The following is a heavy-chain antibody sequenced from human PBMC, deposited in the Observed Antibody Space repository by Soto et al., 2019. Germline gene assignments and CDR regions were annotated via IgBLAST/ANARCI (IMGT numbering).Heavy chain of an antibody. V-gene: IGHV3-7*01. CDR1: GFTFSSYW. D-gene: IGHD6-6*01. CDR3: ANAAHFRVAARPNYYYYMDV. CDR2: IKQDGSEK. J-gene: IGHJ6*03. Sequence: EVQLVESGGGLVQPGGSLRLSCAASGFTFSSYWMSWVRQAPGKGLEWVANIKQDGSEKYYVDSVKGRFTSSRDNAKNSLYFQMDSLRAGDSAVYYCANAAHFRVAARPNYYYYMDVWSKGTTVTVSS.